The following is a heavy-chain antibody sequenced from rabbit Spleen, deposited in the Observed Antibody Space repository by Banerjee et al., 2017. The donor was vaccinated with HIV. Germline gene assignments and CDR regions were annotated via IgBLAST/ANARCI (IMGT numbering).Heavy chain of an antibody. CDR2: INTITGKT. V-gene: IGHV1S45*01. Sequence: QEQLVESGGGLVQPEGSLTLTCKASGFSFTDKDVMCWVRQAPGKGLEWIGCINTITGKTVYATWAKGRFTISKTSSTTVTLQMTSLTAADTATYFCARDLPENNIYSLWGPGTLVTVS. CDR3: ARDLPENNIYSL. J-gene: IGHJ4*01. CDR1: GFSFTDKDV.